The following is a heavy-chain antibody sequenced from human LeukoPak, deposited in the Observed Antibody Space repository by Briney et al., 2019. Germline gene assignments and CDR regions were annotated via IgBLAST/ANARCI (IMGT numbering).Heavy chain of an antibody. J-gene: IGHJ4*02. V-gene: IGHV4-39*01. Sequence: SETLSLTCAVSGGSISSSSYYWGWIRQPPGKGLEWIVSIYYSGSTYCNPSLKSRVTISVDTSKNQFSLKLSSVTAADTAVYYCARHAGAFKDYWGQGTLVTVSS. CDR2: IYYSGST. CDR3: ARHAGAFKDY. D-gene: IGHD3-3*02. CDR1: GGSISSSSYY.